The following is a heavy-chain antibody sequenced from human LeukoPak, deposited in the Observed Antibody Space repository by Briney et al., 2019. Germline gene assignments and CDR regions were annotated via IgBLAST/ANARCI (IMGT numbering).Heavy chain of an antibody. Sequence: PGGSLRLSCTASGFSFSDYYIHWVRQAPGKGLEWVSVIYSGGGTYYADSVKGRFTISRDNSKNTLYLQMNSLRAEDTAVYYCARGVVREIIIPGYWGQGTLVTVSS. D-gene: IGHD3-10*01. CDR2: IYSGGGT. CDR1: GFSFSDYY. J-gene: IGHJ4*02. V-gene: IGHV3-66*01. CDR3: ARGVVREIIIPGY.